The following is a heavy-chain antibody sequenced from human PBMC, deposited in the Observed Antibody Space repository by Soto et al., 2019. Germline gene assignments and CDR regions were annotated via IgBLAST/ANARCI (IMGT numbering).Heavy chain of an antibody. J-gene: IGHJ6*02. CDR2: INHSGRT. D-gene: IGHD3-10*01. CDR1: GGSFSGYY. V-gene: IGHV4-34*01. Sequence: SETLSLTCAVYGGSFSGYYWSWIRQPPGKGLEWIGEINHSGRTNYNPSLKSRVNISVDTSKNHFSLMLSSVTAADTAVYYCARGARMVRGVILSRYYYGMDVWGQGTTVTVSS. CDR3: ARGARMVRGVILSRYYYGMDV.